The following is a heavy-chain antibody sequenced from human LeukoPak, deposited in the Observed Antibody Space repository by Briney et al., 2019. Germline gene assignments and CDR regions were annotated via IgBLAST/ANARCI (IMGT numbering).Heavy chain of an antibody. CDR1: CGSISSSSYY. D-gene: IGHD2-15*01. V-gene: IGHV4-39*01. CDR3: ARRSGRDHYGMDV. J-gene: IGHJ6*02. CDR2: IYYSGST. Sequence: SETLSLTCTVSCGSISSSSYYWGWLRQPPGKGLEWSGSIYYSGSTYYNPSLKSRVTISVDTSKNQFSLKLSSVTAADTAVYYCARRSGRDHYGMDVWGQGTTVTVSS.